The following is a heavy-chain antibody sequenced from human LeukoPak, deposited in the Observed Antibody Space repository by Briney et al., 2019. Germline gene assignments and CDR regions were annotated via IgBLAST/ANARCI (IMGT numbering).Heavy chain of an antibody. J-gene: IGHJ4*02. D-gene: IGHD2-2*01. CDR3: ARDYCSSTSCYFDY. CDR1: GGTFSSYA. V-gene: IGHV1-69*05. Sequence: SVKVSCKASGGTFSSYAISWVRQAPGQGLEWMGRIIPIFGTANYAQKFRGRVTITTDESTSTAYMELSSLRSEDTAVYYCARDYCSSTSCYFDYRGQGTLVTVSS. CDR2: IIPIFGTA.